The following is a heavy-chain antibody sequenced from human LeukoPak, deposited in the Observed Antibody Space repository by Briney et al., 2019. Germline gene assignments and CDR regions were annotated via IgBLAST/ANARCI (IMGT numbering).Heavy chain of an antibody. J-gene: IGHJ5*02. V-gene: IGHV4-59*08. CDR3: ARGTNYYDSSGYYPNWFDP. CDR2: IYYSGST. Sequence: SETLSLTCTVSGGSISSYYWSWIRQPPGKGLEWVGYIYYSGSTNYNPSLKSRVTISVDTSKNQFSLKLSSVTAADTAVYYCARGTNYYDSSGYYPNWFDPWGQGTLVTVSS. CDR1: GGSISSYY. D-gene: IGHD3-22*01.